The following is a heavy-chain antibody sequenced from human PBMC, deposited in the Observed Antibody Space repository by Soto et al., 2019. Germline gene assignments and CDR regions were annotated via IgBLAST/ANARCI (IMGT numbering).Heavy chain of an antibody. Sequence: GGSLRLSCSASGFNFGAYAMSWVRQAPGKGLEWVGFIRRNAYGGTTNYAASVKGRLSISRDDSKSIAYLQMNSLKIEDTAVYYCTRSLAIDFDSWGQGTLVTVSS. CDR1: GFNFGAYA. CDR3: TRSLAIDFDS. CDR2: IRRNAYGGTT. J-gene: IGHJ4*02. V-gene: IGHV3-49*04.